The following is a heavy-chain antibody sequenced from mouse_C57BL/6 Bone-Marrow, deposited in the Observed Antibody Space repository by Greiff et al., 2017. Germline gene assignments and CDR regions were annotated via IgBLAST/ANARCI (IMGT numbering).Heavy chain of an antibody. CDR1: GYTFTSYD. CDR3: ESDYYGHDGFAY. Sequence: QVQLQQSGPELVKPGASVKLSCKASGYTFTSYDINWVQQRPGQGLEWIGWIYPSDGSTKYNEKFKGKATLTVDTSSSTAYMDLHSLTSEDSAVSFCESDYYGHDGFAYWCQGTLVTVSA. D-gene: IGHD2-2*01. V-gene: IGHV1-85*01. J-gene: IGHJ3*01. CDR2: IYPSDGST.